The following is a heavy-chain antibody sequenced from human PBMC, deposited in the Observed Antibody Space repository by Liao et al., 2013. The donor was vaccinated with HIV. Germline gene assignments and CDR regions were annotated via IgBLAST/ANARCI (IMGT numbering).Heavy chain of an antibody. CDR2: VYYTGST. CDR1: GGSFSGYY. D-gene: IGHD2-21*02. V-gene: IGHV4-34*01. J-gene: IGHJ3*02. CDR3: ARDGRYGDYPRAFDI. Sequence: QVQLQQWGAGLLKPSETLSLTCAVYGGSFSGYYWGWIRQPPGKGLEWIGSVYYTGSTYYSPSLKSRLTISIDTSKNEFALKLSSVTAADTAVYYCARDGRYGDYPRAFDIWGQGTMVTVSS.